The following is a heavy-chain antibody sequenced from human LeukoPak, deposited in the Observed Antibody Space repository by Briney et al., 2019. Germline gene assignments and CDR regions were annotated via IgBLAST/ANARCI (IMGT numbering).Heavy chain of an antibody. CDR3: ARDFPPYGMDV. CDR1: GFIFNNYA. J-gene: IGHJ6*02. Sequence: GGSLRLSCAGSGFIFNNYAMHWVRQPPGKGLEWVSGISWNSGTIDYADSVRGRFTISRDNAKNSLYLQMDSLRAEDTAVYYCARDFPPYGMDVWGQGTTVTVSS. V-gene: IGHV3-9*01. CDR2: ISWNSGTI.